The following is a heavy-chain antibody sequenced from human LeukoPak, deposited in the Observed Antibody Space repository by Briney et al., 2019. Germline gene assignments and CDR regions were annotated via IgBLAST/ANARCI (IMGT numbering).Heavy chain of an antibody. CDR2: IYYSGST. J-gene: IGHJ3*02. D-gene: IGHD1-1*01. CDR1: GGSISSGGYY. Sequence: SETLSLTCTVSGGSISSGGYYWSWIRQHPGKGLEWIGCIYYSGSTYYNPSLKSRVTISVDTSKNQFSLKLSSVTAADTAVYYCARDRSYNWKVFAFDIWGQGTMVTVSS. V-gene: IGHV4-31*03. CDR3: ARDRSYNWKVFAFDI.